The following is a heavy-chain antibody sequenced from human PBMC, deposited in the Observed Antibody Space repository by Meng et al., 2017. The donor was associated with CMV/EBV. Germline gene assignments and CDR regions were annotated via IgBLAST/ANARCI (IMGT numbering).Heavy chain of an antibody. CDR1: GGSFSGYY. CDR2: INHSGST. D-gene: IGHD3-10*01. Sequence: HVQLQQWGAGLLKPSETRSLACAVDGGSFSGYYWSWIRQPPGKGLEWIGEINHSGSTNYNPSLKSRVTISVDTSKNQFSLKLSSVTAADTAVYYCARESMVRGEDWGQGTLVTVSS. CDR3: ARESMVRGED. J-gene: IGHJ4*02. V-gene: IGHV4-34*01.